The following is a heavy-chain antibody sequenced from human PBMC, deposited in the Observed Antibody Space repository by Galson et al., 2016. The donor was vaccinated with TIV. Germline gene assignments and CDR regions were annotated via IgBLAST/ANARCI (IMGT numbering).Heavy chain of an antibody. J-gene: IGHJ1*01. V-gene: IGHV1-69*13. CDR1: GGPFSSYA. Sequence: SVKVSCKASGGPFSSYATTWVRQAPGQGLEWVGRIIPIFRTTNYAQRFQGRVTITADEFTGAAHMELNSLRSDDTAVYFCAKESGYNSGYITDWGQGTLVTVSS. CDR2: IIPIFRTT. CDR3: AKESGYNSGYITD. D-gene: IGHD5-18*01.